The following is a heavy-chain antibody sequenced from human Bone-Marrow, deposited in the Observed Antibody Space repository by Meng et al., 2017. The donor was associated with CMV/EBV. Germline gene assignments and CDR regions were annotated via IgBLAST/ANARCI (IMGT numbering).Heavy chain of an antibody. D-gene: IGHD3-16*01. CDR1: GFTFSTYA. CDR2: ISYDGRNK. V-gene: IGHV3-30*04. CDR3: AREQYDYGSGAYYGMEV. Sequence: GESLKISCAASGFTFSTYAMYWVRQAPGKGLEWVAVISYDGRNKYYADSVRFTISRDNSKNTLYLQVNSLRAEDTAVYYCAREQYDYGSGAYYGMEVWGQGTTVTVSS. J-gene: IGHJ6*02.